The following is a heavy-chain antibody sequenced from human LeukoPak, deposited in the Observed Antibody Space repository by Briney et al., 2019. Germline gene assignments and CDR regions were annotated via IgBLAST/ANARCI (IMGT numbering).Heavy chain of an antibody. CDR1: GITFSSYA. CDR2: ISGSGGST. V-gene: IGHV3-23*01. D-gene: IGHD1-26*01. Sequence: GGSLRLSCAACGITFSSYAMSWVRQAPGKGLEWVSVISGSGGSTYYADSVRGRFTLSRDNSKRMLYLQMNSLRAEDTAVYYCAKAGALVRSYMDVWGKGTTVTVSS. J-gene: IGHJ6*03. CDR3: AKAGALVRSYMDV.